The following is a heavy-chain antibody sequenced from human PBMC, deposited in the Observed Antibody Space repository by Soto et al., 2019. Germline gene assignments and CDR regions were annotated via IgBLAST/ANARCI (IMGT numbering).Heavy chain of an antibody. CDR2: IIPIFGTA. D-gene: IGHD5-12*01. CDR1: GGTFSSYA. J-gene: IGHJ6*02. Sequence: QVQLVQSGAEVKKPGSSVKVSCKASGGTFSSYAISWVRQAPGQGLEWMGGIIPIFGTANYAQKFQGRVTITADESTSTAYMELSSLRSEDTAVYYCARDYSGYDPKGQNYYYYGMDVWGQGTTVTVSS. CDR3: ARDYSGYDPKGQNYYYYGMDV. V-gene: IGHV1-69*01.